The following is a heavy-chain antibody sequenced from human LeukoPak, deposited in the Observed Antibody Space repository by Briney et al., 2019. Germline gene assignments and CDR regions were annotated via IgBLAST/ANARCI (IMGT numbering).Heavy chain of an antibody. D-gene: IGHD4-17*01. Sequence: GGSLRLSCAASGFTFSSYAMSWVRQAPGKGLEWVSAISGSGGSTYYADSVKGRFTISRDNSKNTLYLQMNSLRAEDTAVYYCAEDTGPLDRFDYWGQGTLVTVSS. J-gene: IGHJ4*02. CDR2: ISGSGGST. CDR1: GFTFSSYA. CDR3: AEDTGPLDRFDY. V-gene: IGHV3-23*01.